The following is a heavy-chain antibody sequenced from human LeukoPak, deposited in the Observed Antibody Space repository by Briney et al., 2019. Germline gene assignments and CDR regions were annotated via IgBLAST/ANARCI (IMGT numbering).Heavy chain of an antibody. CDR2: INPNSGGT. CDR1: GYTFTGYY. V-gene: IGHV1-2*02. CDR3: AREAIAAAGNDY. D-gene: IGHD6-13*01. J-gene: IGHJ4*02. Sequence: GASVKVSCKASGYTFTGYYMHLVRQAPGQGLEWMGWINPNSGGTNYAQKFQGRVTMTRDTSISTAYMELSRLRSDDTAVYYCAREAIAAAGNDYWGQGTLVTVSS.